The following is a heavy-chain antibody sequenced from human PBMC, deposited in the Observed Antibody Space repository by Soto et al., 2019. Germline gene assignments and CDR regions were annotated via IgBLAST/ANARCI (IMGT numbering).Heavy chain of an antibody. CDR1: GGSFSGYY. CDR2: INHSGST. D-gene: IGHD4-17*01. V-gene: IGHV4-34*01. Sequence: PSETLSLTCAVYGGSFSGYYWSWIRQPPGKGLEWIGEINHSGSTNYNPSLKSRVTISVDTSKNQFSLKLSSVTAADTAVYYCADRTTYGDYNNWFDPWGQGTLVTVSS. J-gene: IGHJ5*02. CDR3: ADRTTYGDYNNWFDP.